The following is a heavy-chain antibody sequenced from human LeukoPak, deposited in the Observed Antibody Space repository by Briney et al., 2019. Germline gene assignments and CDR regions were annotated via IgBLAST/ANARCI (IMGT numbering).Heavy chain of an antibody. CDR3: AKSGSRETVDY. V-gene: IGHV3-23*01. Sequence: GGSLRLSCAASGFTFSSDAMSWVRQTPGKGLECASTIRGSDSRTYYADSVKGRFTISRDNSTNTLYLQMNSLRAGDTAVYYCAKSGSRETVDYWGQGTLVTVSS. CDR2: IRGSDSRT. J-gene: IGHJ4*02. CDR1: GFTFSSDA. D-gene: IGHD6-25*01.